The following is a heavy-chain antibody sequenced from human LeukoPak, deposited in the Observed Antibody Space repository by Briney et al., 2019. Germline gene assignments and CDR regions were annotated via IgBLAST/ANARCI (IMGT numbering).Heavy chain of an antibody. V-gene: IGHV4-59*01. Sequence: SETLSLTCTVSGGSISNYYWSWIRQPPGKGLEWIGYIYDSGSTNYNPSLKSRVTISVDTSKNQFSLKLSSVTAADTAVYYCARGPHGGYSSSSPFDYWGQGTLVTVSS. CDR3: ARGPHGGYSSSSPFDY. J-gene: IGHJ4*02. CDR2: IYDSGST. CDR1: GGSISNYY. D-gene: IGHD6-6*01.